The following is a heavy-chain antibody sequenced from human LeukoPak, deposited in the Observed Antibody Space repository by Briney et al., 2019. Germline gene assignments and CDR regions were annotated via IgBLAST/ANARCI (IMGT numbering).Heavy chain of an antibody. D-gene: IGHD3-10*01. Sequence: PSETLSLTCTVSGGSISSGSYYWSWIRQPAGKGLEWIGRIYTSGSTNYNPSLKSRVTISVDTSKNQFSLKLSSVTAADTAVYYCASTDYGSGSWDFDYWGQGTLVTVSS. CDR3: ASTDYGSGSWDFDY. CDR2: IYTSGST. V-gene: IGHV4-61*02. CDR1: GGSISSGSYY. J-gene: IGHJ4*02.